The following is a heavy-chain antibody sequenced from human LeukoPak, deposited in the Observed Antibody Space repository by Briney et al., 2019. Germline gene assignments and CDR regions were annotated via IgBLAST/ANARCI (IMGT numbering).Heavy chain of an antibody. D-gene: IGHD3-22*01. CDR2: ISSSSSTI. V-gene: IGHV3-48*01. J-gene: IGHJ4*02. Sequence: PGGSLRLSCAASGFTFSSYSMNWVRQAPGKGLEWVSYISSSSSTIYYADSVKGRFTISRDNAKNSLYLQMNSLRAEDTAVYYCAREGDSSGYYPNIDYWGQGTLVTVSS. CDR3: AREGDSSGYYPNIDY. CDR1: GFTFSSYS.